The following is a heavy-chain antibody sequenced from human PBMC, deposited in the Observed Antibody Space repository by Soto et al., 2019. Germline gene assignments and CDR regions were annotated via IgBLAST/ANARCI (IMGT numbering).Heavy chain of an antibody. CDR1: GGSISSYY. CDR2: IYYSGST. Sequence: TSETLSLTCTVSGGSISSYYWSWIRQPPGKGLEWIGYIYYSGSTNYNPSLKSRVTISVDTSKNQFSLKLSSVTAADTAVYYCARGADDFWSGYYDYWGQGTLVTSPQ. D-gene: IGHD3-3*01. V-gene: IGHV4-59*01. CDR3: ARGADDFWSGYYDY. J-gene: IGHJ4*02.